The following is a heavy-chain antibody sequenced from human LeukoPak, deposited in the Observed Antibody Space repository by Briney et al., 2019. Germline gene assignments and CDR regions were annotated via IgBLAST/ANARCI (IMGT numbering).Heavy chain of an antibody. D-gene: IGHD3-10*01. CDR1: GFTFSNAW. CDR3: TLPWGSGSYYDY. Sequence: GGSLRLSCAASGFTFSNAWLNWVRQAPGKGLEWVGHIKSKTDGGTTDYTAPVKGRFTISRGDSKNALFLQMNSLKTEDTAVYYCTLPWGSGSYYDYWGQGTLVTVSS. CDR2: IKSKTDGGTT. J-gene: IGHJ4*02. V-gene: IGHV3-15*01.